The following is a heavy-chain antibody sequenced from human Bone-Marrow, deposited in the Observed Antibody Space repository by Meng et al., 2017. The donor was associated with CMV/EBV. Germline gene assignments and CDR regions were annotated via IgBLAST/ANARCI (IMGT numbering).Heavy chain of an antibody. J-gene: IGHJ6*02. D-gene: IGHD6-6*01. CDR2: INPNSGDT. CDR3: ARDTDPAARSYYYYYGMDV. Sequence: ASVKVSCKTSGYTFTGYYINWLRQAPGQGLEWMAWINPNSGDTKFAQKFQGRVTMTTDTSISTAYMELSGLRSDDTAVYYCARDTDPAARSYYYYYGMDVWGQGTTVTVSS. CDR1: GYTFTGYY. V-gene: IGHV1-2*02.